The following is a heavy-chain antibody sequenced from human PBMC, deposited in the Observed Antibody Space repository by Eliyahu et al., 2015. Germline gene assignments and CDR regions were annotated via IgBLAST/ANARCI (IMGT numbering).Heavy chain of an antibody. Sequence: QITLRESGPALVKPTQTLTLTCTFXGVSLXTTAVGVGWVRQPPGKAPEXXAXLSRNNXKTYXPSLKXRLTIMKDTSKNAVVLTMTNMAPADTGTYYCAHRTSRALRCDISGCDYAEKFQDWGPGTEVTVSS. D-gene: IGHD3-3*02. CDR1: GVSLXTTAVG. CDR2: LSRNNXK. CDR3: AHRTSRALRCDISGCDYAEKFQD. V-gene: IGHV2-5*01. J-gene: IGHJ1*01.